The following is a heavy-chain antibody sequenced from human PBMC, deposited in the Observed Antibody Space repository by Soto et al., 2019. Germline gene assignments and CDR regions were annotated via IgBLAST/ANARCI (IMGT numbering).Heavy chain of an antibody. V-gene: IGHV4-4*02. Sequence: QVQLQESGPGLVKPSGTLSLTCAVSGGSISSSNWWSWVRQPPGKGLEWIGEIYHSGSTNYNPSLKSRVTXSXDXTKNQCSLKLSSVTAADTAVYYCASVRGGYYYAMDVWGQGTTVTVSS. D-gene: IGHD3-10*02. J-gene: IGHJ6*02. CDR3: ASVRGGYYYAMDV. CDR1: GGSISSSNW. CDR2: IYHSGST.